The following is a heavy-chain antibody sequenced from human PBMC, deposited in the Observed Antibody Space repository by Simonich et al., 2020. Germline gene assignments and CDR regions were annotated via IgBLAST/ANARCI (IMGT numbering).Heavy chain of an antibody. CDR1: GYSISSGYY. Sequence: QVQLQESGPGLVKPSETLSLTCAVSGYSISSGYYWGWIRQPPGKGLEWIGSIYHSGSTYYNPSLKSRVTISVDTSKNQCSLKLSSVTAADTAVYYCARDPGEYWYFDLWGRGTLVTVSS. CDR3: ARDPGEYWYFDL. CDR2: IYHSGST. J-gene: IGHJ2*01. D-gene: IGHD3-10*01. V-gene: IGHV4-38-2*02.